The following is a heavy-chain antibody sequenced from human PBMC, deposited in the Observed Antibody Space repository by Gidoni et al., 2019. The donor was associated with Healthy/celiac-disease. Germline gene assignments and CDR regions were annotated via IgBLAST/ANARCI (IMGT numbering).Heavy chain of an antibody. Sequence: QVQLQESGPGLVKPSQTLSLTCTVSGGSLSSGDYYWGWIRQPPGKGLEWIGYIYYSGSTYYNPSLKSRVTISVDTSKNQFSLKLSSVTAADTAVYYCATPPRGAVAPFDYWGQGTLVTVSS. CDR1: GGSLSSGDYY. V-gene: IGHV4-30-4*01. J-gene: IGHJ4*02. D-gene: IGHD6-19*01. CDR2: IYYSGST. CDR3: ATPPRGAVAPFDY.